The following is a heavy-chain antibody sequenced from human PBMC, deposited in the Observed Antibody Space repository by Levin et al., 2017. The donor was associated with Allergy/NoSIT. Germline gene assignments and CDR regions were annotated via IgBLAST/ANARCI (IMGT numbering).Heavy chain of an antibody. CDR2: ISAYNGNT. J-gene: IGHJ1*01. V-gene: IGHV1-18*01. CDR3: ARAVTGIHEYCQH. CDR1: GYTFTSYG. D-gene: IGHD1-20*01. Sequence: GGSLRLSCKASGYTFTSYGISWVRQAPGQGLEWMGWISAYNGNTNYAQKLQGRVTMTTDTSTSTAYMELRSLRSDDTAVYYCARAVTGIHEYCQHWGQGTLVTVSS.